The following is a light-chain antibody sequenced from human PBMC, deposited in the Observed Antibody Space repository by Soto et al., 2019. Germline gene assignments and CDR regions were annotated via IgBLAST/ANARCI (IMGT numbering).Light chain of an antibody. Sequence: SSELTQPLSVSVALGQTARITCGADNIGGKHVHWYQQKPGQAPVLVIHRDTKRPSGIPERFSGSNSGNTATLIISTAQAGDEADYYCQVWDSSNVVFGGGTKLTVL. J-gene: IGLJ2*01. CDR3: QVWDSSNVV. CDR1: NIGGKH. V-gene: IGLV3-9*01. CDR2: RDT.